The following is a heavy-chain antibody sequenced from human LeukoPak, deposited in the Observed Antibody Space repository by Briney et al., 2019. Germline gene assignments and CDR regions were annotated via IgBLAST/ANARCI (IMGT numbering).Heavy chain of an antibody. V-gene: IGHV3-30-3*01. D-gene: IGHD4-23*01. Sequence: PGGSLRLSCAASGFTFSSYAMHWVRQAPGKGLEWVAVISYDGSNKYYADSVKGRFTISRDNSKNTLYLQMNSLRAEDTAVYYCARAAPVLYGGNKFDYWGQGTLVTVSS. J-gene: IGHJ4*02. CDR2: ISYDGSNK. CDR1: GFTFSSYA. CDR3: ARAAPVLYGGNKFDY.